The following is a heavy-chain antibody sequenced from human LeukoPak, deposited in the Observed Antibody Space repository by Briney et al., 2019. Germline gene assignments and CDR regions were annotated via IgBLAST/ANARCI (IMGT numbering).Heavy chain of an antibody. J-gene: IGHJ4*02. Sequence: PGRSLRLSCAASGFTFSSYGMHWLRQAPGKGLEWVAVISYDGSNKYYADSVKGRFTISRDNSKNTLYLQMNGLRAEDTAVYYCAKLFSGSYSTDFDYWGQGTLVTVSS. D-gene: IGHD3-10*02. CDR1: GFTFSSYG. V-gene: IGHV3-30*18. CDR3: AKLFSGSYSTDFDY. CDR2: ISYDGSNK.